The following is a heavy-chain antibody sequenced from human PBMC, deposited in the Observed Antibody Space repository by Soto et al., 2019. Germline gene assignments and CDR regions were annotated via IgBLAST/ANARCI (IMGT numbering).Heavy chain of an antibody. J-gene: IGHJ3*02. CDR1: GYTFTSYF. CDR2: FDPSGVAT. CDR3: ARVSRGAFDI. Sequence: QVQLVQSGAEVKKPGASVKVSCKASGYTFTSYFIHWVRQAPGQGLEWMGVFDPSGVATNSAQKFQGRLTMTRDTSTSIVYMDLTSLGSDDTALYYCARVSRGAFDIWGQGTLVTVSS. V-gene: IGHV1-46*01.